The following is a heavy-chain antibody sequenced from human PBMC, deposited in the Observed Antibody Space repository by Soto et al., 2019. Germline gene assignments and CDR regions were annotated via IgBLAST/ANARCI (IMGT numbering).Heavy chain of an antibody. V-gene: IGHV3-64*01. CDR2: ISSNGGST. J-gene: IGHJ4*02. CDR1: GFTFSSYA. D-gene: IGHD6-19*01. Sequence: GGSLRLSCAASGFTFSSYAMHWVRQAPGKGLEYVSAISSNGGSTYYANSVKGRFTISRDNSKNTLYLQMGSLRAEDMAVYYCARGDALQWLVLDYWGQGTLVTVSS. CDR3: ARGDALQWLVLDY.